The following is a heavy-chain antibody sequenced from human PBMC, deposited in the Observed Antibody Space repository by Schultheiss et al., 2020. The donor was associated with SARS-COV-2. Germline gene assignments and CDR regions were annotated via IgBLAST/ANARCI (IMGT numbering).Heavy chain of an antibody. J-gene: IGHJ6*03. D-gene: IGHD1-26*01. CDR2: IWYDGSNK. V-gene: IGHV3-33*01. CDR3: ARGYREYYMDV. Sequence: GGSLRLSCVASGFTFSSYGMHWVRQAPGKGLEWVAVIWYDGSNKYYADSVKGRFTISRDNSKNTLYLQMNSLRAGDTAVYYCARGYREYYMDVWGKGTTVTVSS. CDR1: GFTFSSYG.